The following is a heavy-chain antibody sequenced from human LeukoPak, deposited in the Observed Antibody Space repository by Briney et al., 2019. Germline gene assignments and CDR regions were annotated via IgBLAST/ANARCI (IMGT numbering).Heavy chain of an antibody. CDR2: ISYDGSNK. CDR3: ARGILLGYCSSTSCYPFDP. Sequence: GGSLRLSCAASGFTFSSYGMHWVRQAPGKGLEWVAVISYDGSNKYYADSVKGRFTISRDNAKNSLYLQMNSLRAEDTAVYYCARGILLGYCSSTSCYPFDPWGQGTLVTVSS. D-gene: IGHD2-2*01. V-gene: IGHV3-30*03. CDR1: GFTFSSYG. J-gene: IGHJ5*02.